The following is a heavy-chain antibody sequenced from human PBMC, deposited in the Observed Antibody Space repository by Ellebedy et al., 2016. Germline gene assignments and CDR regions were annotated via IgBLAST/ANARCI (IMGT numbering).Heavy chain of an antibody. D-gene: IGHD3-16*01. CDR2: ISYDGSNK. V-gene: IGHV3-30*03. Sequence: GESLKISXAASGFTFSSYGMHWVRQAPGKGLEWVAVISYDGSNKYYADSVKGRFTISRDNSKNTLYLQMNSLRAEDTAVYYCARGAVGGSQTADYWGQGTLVTVSS. J-gene: IGHJ4*02. CDR1: GFTFSSYG. CDR3: ARGAVGGSQTADY.